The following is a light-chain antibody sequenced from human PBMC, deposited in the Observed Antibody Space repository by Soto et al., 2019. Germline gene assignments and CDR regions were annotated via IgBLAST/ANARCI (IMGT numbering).Light chain of an antibody. CDR1: SSNIGAGFD. V-gene: IGLV1-40*01. Sequence: QSVLTQPPSVSGAPGQRVTISCTGSSSNIGAGFDVHWYQQLPGTAPKLLIYGNVDRPSGVPDRFSGSKSGTSASLAITGLQAEDEADYYCQSYDSSLSRYVFGTGTKVTVL. CDR2: GNV. CDR3: QSYDSSLSRYV. J-gene: IGLJ1*01.